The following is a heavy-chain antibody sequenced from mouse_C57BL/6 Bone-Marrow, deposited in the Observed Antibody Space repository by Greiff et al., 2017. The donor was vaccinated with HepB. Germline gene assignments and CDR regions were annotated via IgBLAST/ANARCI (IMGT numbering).Heavy chain of an antibody. V-gene: IGHV1-62-2*01. CDR1: GYTFTEYT. J-gene: IGHJ3*01. D-gene: IGHD2-4*01. CDR3: ARHEAPLIYYDCGGFAD. CDR2: FYPGSGSI. Sequence: QVHVKQSGAELVKPGASVKLSCKASGYTFTEYTIHWVKQRSGQGLEWIGWFYPGSGSIKYNEKFKDKATLTADKSSSTVYMELRRLTSEDSAVYVWARHEAPLIYYDCGGFADWGQGTLVTVAA.